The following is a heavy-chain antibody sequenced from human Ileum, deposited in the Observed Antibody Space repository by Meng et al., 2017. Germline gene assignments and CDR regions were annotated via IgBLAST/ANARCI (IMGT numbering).Heavy chain of an antibody. Sequence: EVQLVESVGGLVPPGGSLRVSCAASGFTFSSSWMHWVRQAPGKGLVWVSRINSDGSSRSYADAVKGRFTISRDNAKNTLYLQMNNLRAEDTAVYYCAIMVLPGNWGQGTLVTVSS. D-gene: IGHD2-8*01. CDR3: AIMVLPGN. CDR1: GFTFSSSW. V-gene: IGHV3-74*01. CDR2: INSDGSSR. J-gene: IGHJ4*02.